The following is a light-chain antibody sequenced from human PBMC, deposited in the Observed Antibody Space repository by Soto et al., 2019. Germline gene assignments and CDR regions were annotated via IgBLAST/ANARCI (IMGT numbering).Light chain of an antibody. CDR1: QSVSNS. CDR3: QQHRDWPLT. V-gene: IGKV3-15*01. Sequence: EIVMTQSPATLSVSPGERVTLSCRASQSVSNSLAWYQQKPGQAHRLLIYGASARATGIPARFSGSGSGTEFALTISSLQYEDFAVYYCQQHRDWPLTFGGGTKVEIK. J-gene: IGKJ4*01. CDR2: GAS.